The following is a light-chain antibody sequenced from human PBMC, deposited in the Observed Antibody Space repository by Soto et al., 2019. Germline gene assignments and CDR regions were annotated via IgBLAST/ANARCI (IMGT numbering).Light chain of an antibody. J-gene: IGLJ3*02. V-gene: IGLV1-51*01. CDR1: SSSVGHES. CDR3: GTWDTTLNVWV. CDR2: DNY. Sequence: QSVLTQPPSVSAAPGQTVTISCSGSSSSVGHESVSWYQSLPGTAPKLLIYDNYKRPSGIPDRFSGSQSGTSATLGITGLXXGDEAXXXXGTWDTTLNVWVFGGGTKVTVL.